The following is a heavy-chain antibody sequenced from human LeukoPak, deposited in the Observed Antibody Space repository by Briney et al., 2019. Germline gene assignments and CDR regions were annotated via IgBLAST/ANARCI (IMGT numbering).Heavy chain of an antibody. CDR1: SYIFSDAW. CDR2: IETKAHGGTT. CDR3: TTDPFYDSAGFAF. J-gene: IGHJ4*02. D-gene: IGHD5/OR15-5a*01. V-gene: IGHV3-15*07. Sequence: GGSLRLPCAASSYIFSDAWMNWVRQAPGKGLEWVGRIETKAHGGTTKYAAPVKGRFTISRDDSKNTLYLQMSSLKTEDTAAYYCTTDPFYDSAGFAFWGQGTLVTVS.